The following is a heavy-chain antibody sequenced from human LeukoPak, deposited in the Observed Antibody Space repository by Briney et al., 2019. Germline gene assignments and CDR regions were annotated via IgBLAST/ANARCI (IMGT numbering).Heavy chain of an antibody. CDR3: AREAYKYDSSDYHYAGAFDY. CDR2: LYTSGST. V-gene: IGHV4-61*02. CDR1: GGSISSDSHY. J-gene: IGHJ4*02. D-gene: IGHD3-22*01. Sequence: NPSQTLSLTCTVSGGSISSDSHYWSWIRQPAGKGLEWMGRLYTSGSTDYNPTLKSRVTISADTSKNQFSLKLSSVTAADTAVYYCAREAYKYDSSDYHYAGAFDYWGQGILVTVSS.